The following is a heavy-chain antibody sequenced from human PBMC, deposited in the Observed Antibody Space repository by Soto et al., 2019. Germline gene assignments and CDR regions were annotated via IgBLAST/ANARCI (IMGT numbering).Heavy chain of an antibody. CDR2: INYDGSEK. J-gene: IGHJ4*02. CDR1: GFTLSNYW. Sequence: EVQLVESGGGLVQPGGSLRLSCGASGFTLSNYWMTWVRQAPGKGLEWVANINYDGSEKNYVDSVKGRFTISRDNTRNSLALQMNTLRAEDTAVYYCLSAGSAVSWGQGTLVTVSS. V-gene: IGHV3-7*05. CDR3: LSAGSAVS. D-gene: IGHD3-10*01.